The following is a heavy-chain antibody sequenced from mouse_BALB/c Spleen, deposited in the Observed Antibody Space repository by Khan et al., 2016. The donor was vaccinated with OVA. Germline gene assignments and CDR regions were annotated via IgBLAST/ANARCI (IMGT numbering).Heavy chain of an antibody. CDR3: AIPFYGTRDYYALDY. Sequence: QVQLQQSGPQLVRPGASVKISCKASDYSFISYWMHWVKQRPGQGLEWIGMIYPSDSETRLNQKFKDKASLTVDKSSSTAYMQLSSPTSEASAVYYCAIPFYGTRDYYALDYWGQGTSVTVSS. CDR1: DYSFISYW. V-gene: IGHV1-74*01. D-gene: IGHD1-1*01. CDR2: IYPSDSET. J-gene: IGHJ4*01.